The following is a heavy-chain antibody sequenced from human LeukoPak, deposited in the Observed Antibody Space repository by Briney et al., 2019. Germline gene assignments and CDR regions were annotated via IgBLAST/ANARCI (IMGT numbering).Heavy chain of an antibody. CDR2: ISGSGGST. J-gene: IGHJ4*02. Sequence: PGGSLRLSCAASGFTFSSYAMSWVRQAPGKGLEWASAISGSGGSTYYADSVKGRFTISRDNSKNTLYLQMNSLRAEDTAVYYCAKDQQYSGSYLFDYWGQGTLVTVSS. V-gene: IGHV3-23*01. CDR1: GFTFSSYA. CDR3: AKDQQYSGSYLFDY. D-gene: IGHD1-26*01.